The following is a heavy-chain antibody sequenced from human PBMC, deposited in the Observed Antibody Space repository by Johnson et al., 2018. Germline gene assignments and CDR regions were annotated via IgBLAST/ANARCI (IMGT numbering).Heavy chain of an antibody. V-gene: IGHV4-59*01. Sequence: QVQLQESGPGLVKPSETLSLTCSVSSDSISHYFWSWLRQPPGKGLEWIGDISYSGSTNYNPSLKSRVTISVDTSKYQSSLKLSPLTAADTAVYYCTSHRYYYDDMNYYPWAFDIWGQGTMVTVSS. D-gene: IGHD3-22*01. CDR1: SDSISHYF. CDR2: ISYSGST. J-gene: IGHJ3*02. CDR3: TSHRYYYDDMNYYPWAFDI.